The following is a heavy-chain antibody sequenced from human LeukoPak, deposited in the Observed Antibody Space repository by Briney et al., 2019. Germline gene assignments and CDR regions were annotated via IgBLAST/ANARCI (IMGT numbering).Heavy chain of an antibody. V-gene: IGHV4-30-4*08. Sequence: SETLSLTCTVSGGSISSGDYYWSWIRQPPGKGLEWIGYIYYSGSTYYNPSLKSRVTISVDTSKNQFSLKLSSVTAADTAVYYCARVTRVGGSFDYWGQGTLVTVSS. J-gene: IGHJ4*02. CDR2: IYYSGST. D-gene: IGHD3-16*01. CDR1: GGSISSGDYY. CDR3: ARVTRVGGSFDY.